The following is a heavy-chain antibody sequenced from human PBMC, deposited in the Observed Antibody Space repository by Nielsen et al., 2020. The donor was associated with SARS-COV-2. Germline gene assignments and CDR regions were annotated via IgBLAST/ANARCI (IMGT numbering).Heavy chain of an antibody. D-gene: IGHD6-19*01. V-gene: IGHV3-30-3*01. Sequence: GESLKISCAASGFTFSSYAMHWVRQAPGKGLEWVAVISYDGSNKYYADSVKGRFTISRDNSKNTLYLQMNSLRAEDTAVYYCARDRGRSGWYTIPHDYWGQGTLVTVSS. CDR1: GFTFSSYA. J-gene: IGHJ4*02. CDR2: ISYDGSNK. CDR3: ARDRGRSGWYTIPHDY.